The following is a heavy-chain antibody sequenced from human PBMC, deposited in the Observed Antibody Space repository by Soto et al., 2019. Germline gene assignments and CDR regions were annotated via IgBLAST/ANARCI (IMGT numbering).Heavy chain of an antibody. J-gene: IGHJ5*02. CDR3: TRLLTPYNVPGPNVLGP. CDR1: GDYINQGGHY. D-gene: IGHD1-1*01. Sequence: HTLSLTGNVSGDYINQGGHYWGLIRKPPGRGLEWIVGINYRGTTFYNPSLRSRVTMSIDTSKNFFSLKLTSVSAADTALYYCTRLLTPYNVPGPNVLGPLGQGTPVTVSS. V-gene: IGHV4-39*02. CDR2: INYRGTT.